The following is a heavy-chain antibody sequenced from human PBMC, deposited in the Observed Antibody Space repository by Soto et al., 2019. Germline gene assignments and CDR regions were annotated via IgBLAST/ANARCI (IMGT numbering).Heavy chain of an antibody. CDR2: IIPIFGTA. CDR1: GGTFSSYA. Sequence: QVQLVQSGAEVKKPGSAVKVSCKASGGTFSSYAISWVRQAPGQGLEWMGGIIPIFGTANYAQKFQGRVTITADESTSTAYMELSSLRSEDTAVYYCARRSSGSYKGRSGAFDIWGQGTMVTVSS. D-gene: IGHD1-26*01. J-gene: IGHJ3*02. V-gene: IGHV1-69*12. CDR3: ARRSSGSYKGRSGAFDI.